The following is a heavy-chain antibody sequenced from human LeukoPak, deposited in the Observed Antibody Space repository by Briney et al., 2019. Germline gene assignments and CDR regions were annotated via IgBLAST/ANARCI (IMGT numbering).Heavy chain of an antibody. CDR2: IYYSGGT. Sequence: PSGTLSLTCNLSHDSLCRAAQFWGWIRQPPGRGMVCHVSIYYSGGTYYNPPLKSRVSISVDTSRDQFSLSLSSATAADTAIYYCVRQLKVGLSMYYFDSWGPGTLVTVSS. J-gene: IGHJ4*02. CDR1: HDSLCRAAQF. V-gene: IGHV4-39*01. D-gene: IGHD1-26*01. CDR3: VRQLKVGLSMYYFDS.